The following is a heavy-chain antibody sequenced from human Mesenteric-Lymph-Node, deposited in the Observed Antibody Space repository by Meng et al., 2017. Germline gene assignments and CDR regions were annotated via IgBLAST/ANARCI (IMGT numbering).Heavy chain of an antibody. CDR3: TREQYRRFDF. Sequence: GESLKISCAASGFSVRHSYMSWVRQAPGKGLEWVSIIYNEGGTDYADSVKGRFTISKDNYKNTVDLQMDSLRADDTAVYYCTREQYRRFDFWGQGRLVTVSS. J-gene: IGHJ4*02. V-gene: IGHV3-66*02. CDR2: IYNEGGT. CDR1: GFSVRHSY. D-gene: IGHD4-11*01.